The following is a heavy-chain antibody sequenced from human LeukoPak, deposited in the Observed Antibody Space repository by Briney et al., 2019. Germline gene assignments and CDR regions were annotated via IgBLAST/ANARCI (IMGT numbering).Heavy chain of an antibody. J-gene: IGHJ4*02. V-gene: IGHV3-21*01. CDR3: ARSDLVLRYFDWLSDGFDY. CDR2: ISSSSSYI. D-gene: IGHD3-9*01. CDR1: GFTFSSYS. Sequence: PGGSLRLSCAASGFTFSSYSMNWVRQAPGKGLEWVSSISSSSSYIYYADSVKGRFTISRDNAKNSLYLQMNSLRAEDTAVYYCARSDLVLRYFDWLSDGFDYWGQGTLVTVSS.